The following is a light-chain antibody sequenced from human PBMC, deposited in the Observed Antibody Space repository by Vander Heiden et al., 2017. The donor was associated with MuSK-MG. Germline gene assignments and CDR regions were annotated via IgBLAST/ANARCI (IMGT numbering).Light chain of an antibody. Sequence: SYALTPPPSVSVSPGQTASITCSGDKLGDKYACWYQQKPGQSPVLVIYQDSKRPSGIPERFSGSNSGNTATLTISGTKAMDEADYYCQAWDSSTVVFGGGTKLTVL. CDR3: QAWDSSTVV. CDR1: KLGDKY. J-gene: IGLJ2*01. CDR2: QDS. V-gene: IGLV3-1*01.